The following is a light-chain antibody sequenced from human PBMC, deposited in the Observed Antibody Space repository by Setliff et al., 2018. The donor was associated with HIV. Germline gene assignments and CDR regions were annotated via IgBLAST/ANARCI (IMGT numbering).Light chain of an antibody. CDR2: DVS. Sequence: QSALTQPRSVSGSPGQSVTISCTGTSSDVGGYNYVSWYQQHPGKAPKLMIYDVSKRPSGIPDRFSGSKSGNTASLTISGLHTEDEADYYCCSYAGSYTYVFGTGTKVT. J-gene: IGLJ1*01. CDR1: SSDVGGYNY. V-gene: IGLV2-11*01. CDR3: CSYAGSYTYV.